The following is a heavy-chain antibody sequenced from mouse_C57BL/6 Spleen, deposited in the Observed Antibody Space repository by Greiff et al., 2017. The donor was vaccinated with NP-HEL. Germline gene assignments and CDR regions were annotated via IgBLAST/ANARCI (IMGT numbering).Heavy chain of an antibody. CDR1: GYSITSDY. J-gene: IGHJ3*01. V-gene: IGHV3-8*01. CDR3: ARSYDGYSAWFAY. D-gene: IGHD2-3*01. Sequence: EVQGVESGPGLAKPSQTLSLTCSVTGYSITSDYWNWIRKFPGNKLEYMGYISYSGSTYYNPSLKSRISITRDTSKNQYYLQLNSVTTEDTATYYCARSYDGYSAWFAYWGQGTLVTVSA. CDR2: ISYSGST.